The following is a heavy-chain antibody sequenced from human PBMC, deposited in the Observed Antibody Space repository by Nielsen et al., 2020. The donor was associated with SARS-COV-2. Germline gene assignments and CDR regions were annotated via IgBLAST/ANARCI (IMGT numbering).Heavy chain of an antibody. CDR2: ISYDGSNK. V-gene: IGHV3-30*03. J-gene: IGHJ6*03. Sequence: WIRQPPGKGLEWVAVISYDGSNKYYADSVKGRFTISRDNSKNTLYLQMNSLRAEDTAVYYCARVESGYPYYYYYYYMDVWGKGTTVTVSS. D-gene: IGHD3-3*01. CDR3: ARVESGYPYYYYYYYMDV.